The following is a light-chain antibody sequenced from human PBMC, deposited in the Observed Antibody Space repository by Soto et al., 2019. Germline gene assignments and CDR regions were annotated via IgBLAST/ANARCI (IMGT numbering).Light chain of an antibody. V-gene: IGKV3-20*01. CDR3: QQYGNSPPT. CDR2: GAS. J-gene: IGKJ1*01. CDR1: QSVTSSY. Sequence: EIVLTQSPGTLSLSPGERATLSCRASQSVTSSYLAWYQQKPGQAPRLLIYGASSRATGIPDSFSGSGSGTDFTLTISRLEPEDFAVYYCQQYGNSPPTFGQGTKVEIK.